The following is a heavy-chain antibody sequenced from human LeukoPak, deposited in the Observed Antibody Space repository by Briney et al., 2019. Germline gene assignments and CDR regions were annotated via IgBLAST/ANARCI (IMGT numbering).Heavy chain of an antibody. CDR2: IYYSGST. CDR1: GGSISSSSYY. Sequence: SETLSLTCTVSGGSISSSSYYWGWIRQPPGKGLEWIGSIYYSGSTYYNPSLKSRVTISVDTSKNQFSLKLSSVTAADTAVYYCAKKGWFGELSERNWLDPWGQGTLVTVSS. D-gene: IGHD3-10*01. CDR3: AKKGWFGELSERNWLDP. V-gene: IGHV4-39*07. J-gene: IGHJ5*02.